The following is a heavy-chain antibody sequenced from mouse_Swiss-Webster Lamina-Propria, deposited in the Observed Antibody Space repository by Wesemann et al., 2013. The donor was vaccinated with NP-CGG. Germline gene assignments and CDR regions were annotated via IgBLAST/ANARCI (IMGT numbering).Heavy chain of an antibody. CDR2: ISSGGSYT. CDR3: TRADYYGSSYWYFDV. V-gene: IGHV5-6-4*01. D-gene: IGHD1-1*01. J-gene: IGHJ1*01. Sequence: LEWVATISSGGSYTYYPDSVKGRFTISRDNAKNTLYLQMSSLKSEDTAMYYCTRADYYGSSYWYFDVWGAGTTVTVSS.